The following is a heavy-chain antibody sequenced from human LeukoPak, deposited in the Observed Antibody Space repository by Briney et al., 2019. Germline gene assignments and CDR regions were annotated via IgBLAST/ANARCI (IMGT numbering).Heavy chain of an antibody. CDR3: AREVYGSGSYLDY. CDR1: GGTFISYA. J-gene: IGHJ4*02. V-gene: IGHV1-69*13. D-gene: IGHD3-10*01. Sequence: ASVKVSCKASGGTFISYAISWVRQAPGQGLEWMGGIIPIFGTANYAQKFQGRVTITADESTSTAYMELSSLRSEDTAVYYCAREVYGSGSYLDYWGQGTLVTVSS. CDR2: IIPIFGTA.